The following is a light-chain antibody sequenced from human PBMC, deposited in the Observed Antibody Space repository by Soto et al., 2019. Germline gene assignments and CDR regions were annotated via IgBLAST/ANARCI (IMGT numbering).Light chain of an antibody. CDR2: AAS. V-gene: IGKV3-15*01. J-gene: IGKJ2*01. CDR3: QQYTNWPLYS. Sequence: EIVMTQSPGTLSVSPGERATLSCRASQGVGTNLAWYQQRPGQAPRLLIYAASTRATGIPARFSGRGSGTEFTLTISSLQSEDFALYFCQQYTNWPLYSFGQGTKLEI. CDR1: QGVGTN.